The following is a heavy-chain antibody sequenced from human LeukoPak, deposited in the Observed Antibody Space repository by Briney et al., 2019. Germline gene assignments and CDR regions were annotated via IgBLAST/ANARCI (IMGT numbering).Heavy chain of an antibody. CDR3: AKRGVVIRVILVGFHKEAYYFDS. CDR2: IKQDGSEK. CDR1: GFTFSSYW. J-gene: IGHJ4*02. Sequence: PGGSLRLSCAASGFTFSSYWMSWVRQAPGKGLEWLANIKQDGSEKYYVDSVKGRFTISRDNSKNTLYLQMNSLRAEDTAVYFCAKRGVVIRVILVGFHKEAYYFDSWGQGALVTVSS. D-gene: IGHD3-22*01. V-gene: IGHV3-7*03.